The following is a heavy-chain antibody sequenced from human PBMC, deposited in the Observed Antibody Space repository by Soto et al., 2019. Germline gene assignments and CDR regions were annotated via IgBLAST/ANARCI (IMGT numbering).Heavy chain of an antibody. Sequence: QVQLVESGGGVVQPGRSLRLSCAASGFTFSSYAMHWVRQAPGKGLEWVAVISYDGSNKYYADSVKGRFTISRDNSKNTLYLQMNSLRAEDTAVYYCARDTSITVTTWCMYYWGQGTLVTVSS. CDR1: GFTFSSYA. V-gene: IGHV3-30-3*01. CDR3: ARDTSITVTTWCMYY. J-gene: IGHJ4*02. D-gene: IGHD1-7*01. CDR2: ISYDGSNK.